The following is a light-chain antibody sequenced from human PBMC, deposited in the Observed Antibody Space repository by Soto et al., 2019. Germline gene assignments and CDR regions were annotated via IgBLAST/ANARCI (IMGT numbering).Light chain of an antibody. J-gene: IGKJ1*01. CDR1: QSVSSSY. Sequence: EIVLTQSPGTLSLSPGERATLSCRASQSVSSSYLAWYQQKPGQAPRLLIYGASSRATGIPDKLSGSGSGTDFTLTISRLEPEDFAVYYCQQYCSSAVWTVGQGTKVEIK. CDR2: GAS. V-gene: IGKV3-20*01. CDR3: QQYCSSAVWT.